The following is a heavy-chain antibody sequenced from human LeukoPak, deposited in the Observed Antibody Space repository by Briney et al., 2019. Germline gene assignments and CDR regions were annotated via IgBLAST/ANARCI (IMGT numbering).Heavy chain of an antibody. J-gene: IGHJ4*02. CDR1: GFTVSSNY. CDR2: IYSGGSI. Sequence: GGSLRLSCAASGFTVSSNYMSWVRQAPGKGLEWVSVIYSGGSIYYADSVKGRFTISRDNSKNTLYLQMNSLRAEDTAVYYCARGRIAARTPYFDYWGQGTLVTVSS. V-gene: IGHV3-53*01. D-gene: IGHD6-6*01. CDR3: ARGRIAARTPYFDY.